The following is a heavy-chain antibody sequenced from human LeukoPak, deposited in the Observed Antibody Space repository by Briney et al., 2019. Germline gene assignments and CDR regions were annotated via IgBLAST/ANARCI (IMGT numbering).Heavy chain of an antibody. CDR1: GFTVSSNY. CDR2: IYSGGST. D-gene: IGHD3-3*01. J-gene: IGHJ4*02. V-gene: IGHV3-53*01. CDR3: ARVAWFDFWSGYFDY. Sequence: PGGSLRLSCAASGFTVSSNYMSWVRQAPGKGLEWASVIYSGGSTYYADSVKGRFTISRDNSKNTLYLQMNSLRAEDTAVYYCARVAWFDFWSGYFDYWGQGTLVTVSS.